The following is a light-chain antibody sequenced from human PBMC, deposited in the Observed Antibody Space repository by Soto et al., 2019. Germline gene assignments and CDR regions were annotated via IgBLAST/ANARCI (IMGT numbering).Light chain of an antibody. J-gene: IGKJ2*01. V-gene: IGKV3-15*01. CDR3: QQYNNWPYT. CDR1: QSVTSN. Sequence: EIVMTQSPATLSVSPGERATLSCRASQSVTSNLAWYQQIPGQAPSLLIYGASTRATGIPVRFSGSGSGTEFTLTISSLQSEDFAVYYCQQYNNWPYTFGQGTKVDIK. CDR2: GAS.